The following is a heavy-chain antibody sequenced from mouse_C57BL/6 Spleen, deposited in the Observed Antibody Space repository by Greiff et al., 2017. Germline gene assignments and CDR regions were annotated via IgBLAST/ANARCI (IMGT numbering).Heavy chain of an antibody. CDR1: GYTFTSYG. CDR2: IYPSSGNT. D-gene: IGHD2-4*01. CDR3: ARAGLRDAMDY. V-gene: IGHV1-81*01. J-gene: IGHJ4*01. Sequence: VQLQQSGAELARPGASVKLSCKASGYTFTSYGISWVKQRTGQGLEWIGEIYPSSGNTYYNEKFKGKATLTADKSSSTAYMELRSLTSEDSAVYFFARAGLRDAMDYWGQGTSVTVSS.